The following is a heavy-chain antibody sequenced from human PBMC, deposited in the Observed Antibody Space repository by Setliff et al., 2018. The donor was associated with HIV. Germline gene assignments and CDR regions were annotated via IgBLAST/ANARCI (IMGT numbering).Heavy chain of an antibody. V-gene: IGHV1-69*13. CDR3: ASPRSAGTCQGAFYYFLHV. CDR2: FLAVLRKP. D-gene: IGHD1-26*01. J-gene: IGHJ6*03. Sequence: GASVKVSCKASGDTFKGYAFTWVRQAPGQGLEWMGDFLAVLRKPTHAERFQDRLTITADESTSTAYMELRDLRPEDTAVYFCASPRSAGTCQGAFYYFLHVWGKGTTVTVSS. CDR1: GDTFKGYA.